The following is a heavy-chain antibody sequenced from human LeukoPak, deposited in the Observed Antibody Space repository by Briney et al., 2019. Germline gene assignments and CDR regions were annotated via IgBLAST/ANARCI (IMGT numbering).Heavy chain of an antibody. CDR2: ICDDGNCK. J-gene: IGHJ4*02. D-gene: IGHD6-13*01. CDR1: GFTFSSYG. V-gene: IGHV3-33*01. Sequence: RRSLRLSCAASGFTFSSYGMHWVRQAPGKGLEWVAVICDDGNCKYYADSVKGRFTISRDNSNNTLSLQMNSLGAEDTALYYCVAAPGIHYFDYWGQGTLVTVSS. CDR3: VAAPGIHYFDY.